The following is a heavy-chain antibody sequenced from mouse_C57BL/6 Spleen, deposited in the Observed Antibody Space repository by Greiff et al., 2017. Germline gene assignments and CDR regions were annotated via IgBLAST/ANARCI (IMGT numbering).Heavy chain of an antibody. Sequence: QVQLQQPGAELVKPGASVKMSCKASGYNFTSYWIHWVKQRPGQGLEWIGDIYPGSGSTNYNEKFKSKATLTVDTSSSTAYMQLSSLTSEDSAVYYCARSWGNYDAPYYFDYWGQGTTLTVSS. CDR1: GYNFTSYW. CDR3: ARSWGNYDAPYYFDY. CDR2: IYPGSGST. J-gene: IGHJ2*01. D-gene: IGHD2-4*01. V-gene: IGHV1-55*01.